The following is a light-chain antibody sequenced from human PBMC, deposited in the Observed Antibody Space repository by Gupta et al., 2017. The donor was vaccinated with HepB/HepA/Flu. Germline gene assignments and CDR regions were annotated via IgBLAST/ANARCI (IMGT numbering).Light chain of an antibody. J-gene: IGKJ4*01. CDR3: QQSKSYPLT. Sequence: DIQMTQSPPTLSATVGDRVTMTCRASQSIDIWLAWYQQKPGKAPKLLIYRASSLESGVPSRFSGSGSGTEFTLTSSSLQPDDSAIYYCQQSKSYPLTVGGGTKVEIK. CDR1: QSIDIW. V-gene: IGKV1-5*03. CDR2: RAS.